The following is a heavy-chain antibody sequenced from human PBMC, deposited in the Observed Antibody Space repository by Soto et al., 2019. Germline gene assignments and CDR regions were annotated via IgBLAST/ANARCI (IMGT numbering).Heavy chain of an antibody. D-gene: IGHD3-22*01. J-gene: IGHJ5*01. CDR3: TRAADPYYYDSSGFYYPDS. Sequence: GWSLRLSCTASGFTFGDYAVSWFRQAPGKGLEWVGFIRNKAYGETREYAASVKGRFTISRDDSKSIAYLQMNSLKTDDTAIYYCTRAADPYYYDSSGFYYPDSWGQGTLVTASS. V-gene: IGHV3-49*03. CDR2: IRNKAYGETR. CDR1: GFTFGDYA.